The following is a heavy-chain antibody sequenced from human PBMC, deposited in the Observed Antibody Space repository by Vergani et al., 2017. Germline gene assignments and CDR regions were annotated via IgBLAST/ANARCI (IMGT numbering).Heavy chain of an antibody. J-gene: IGHJ4*02. V-gene: IGHV3-7*01. CDR2: IKQDGSEK. CDR1: GFTFSNNW. Sequence: EVQLVESGGGLVQPGGSLRLSCAASGFTFSNNWMSWVRQAPGKGLEWVANIKQDGSEKNYVNSVKGRFTISRDNAKNSLYLQMNSLRAEDTAVYYCARIPGYCSGGSCYPGWGYYFDYWGQGTLVTVSS. D-gene: IGHD2-15*01. CDR3: ARIPGYCSGGSCYPGWGYYFDY.